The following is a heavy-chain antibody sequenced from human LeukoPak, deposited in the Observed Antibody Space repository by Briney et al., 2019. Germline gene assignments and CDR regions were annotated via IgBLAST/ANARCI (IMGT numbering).Heavy chain of an antibody. CDR1: GFTVSSNY. V-gene: IGHV3-53*01. Sequence: GGSLRLSCAASGFTVSSNYMSWVRQAPGRGLEWVSVIYSGGSTYYADSVKGRFTITRDNSKNTLYLQMNSLRAEDTAVYYCAKTPRPGTNNWFDEYFHHWGQGTLVTVSS. D-gene: IGHD1-1*01. J-gene: IGHJ1*01. CDR2: IYSGGST. CDR3: AKTPRPGTNNWFDEYFHH.